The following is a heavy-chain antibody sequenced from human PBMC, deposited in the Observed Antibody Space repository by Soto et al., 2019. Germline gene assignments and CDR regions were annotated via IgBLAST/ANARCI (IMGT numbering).Heavy chain of an antibody. D-gene: IGHD3-3*01. Sequence: SETLSLTCTVSGGSISSYYWSWIRQPPGKGLGWIGYIYYSGSTNYNPSLKSRVTISVDTSKNQFSLKLSSVTAADTAVYYCARHSGGRGYDFWSGPDAFDIWGQGTMVTVSS. CDR2: IYYSGST. CDR1: GGSISSYY. CDR3: ARHSGGRGYDFWSGPDAFDI. V-gene: IGHV4-59*08. J-gene: IGHJ3*02.